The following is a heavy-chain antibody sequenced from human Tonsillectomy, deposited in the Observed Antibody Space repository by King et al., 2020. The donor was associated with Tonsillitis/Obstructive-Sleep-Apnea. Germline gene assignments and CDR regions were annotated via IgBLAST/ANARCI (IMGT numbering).Heavy chain of an antibody. V-gene: IGHV1-69*05. CDR3: ATYSSSSYYYYYMDV. CDR2: VIPIFGTP. CDR1: GGTFSSYA. J-gene: IGHJ6*03. Sequence: VQLVQSGAEVKKPGSSVKVSCKASGGTFSSYAISWGRQAPGQGLEWLGGVIPIFGTPSYAQKFQGRVTITPDESTSTAYMGLSSLRSEDTAVYYCATYSSSSYYYYYMDVWGKGTTVTVSS. D-gene: IGHD6-6*01.